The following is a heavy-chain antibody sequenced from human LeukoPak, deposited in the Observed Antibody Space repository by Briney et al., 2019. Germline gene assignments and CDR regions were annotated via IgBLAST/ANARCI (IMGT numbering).Heavy chain of an antibody. V-gene: IGHV4-59*08. CDR2: IYYSGST. Sequence: SETLSLTCTVSGGSISSYYWSWIRQPPGKGLEWIGYIYYSGSTNYNPSLKSRVTISVDTSKNQFSLKLSSVTAADTAVYYCARSRGPTTVTQDYWGQGTLVTVSS. CDR3: ARSRGPTTVTQDY. CDR1: GGSISSYY. J-gene: IGHJ4*02. D-gene: IGHD4-17*01.